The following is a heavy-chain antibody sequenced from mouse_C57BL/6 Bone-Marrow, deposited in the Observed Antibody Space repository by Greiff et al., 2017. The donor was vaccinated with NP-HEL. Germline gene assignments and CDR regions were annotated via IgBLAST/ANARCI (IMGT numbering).Heavy chain of an antibody. CDR2: IYPRSGNT. D-gene: IGHD1-1*01. CDR3: ARSSFWYFDV. V-gene: IGHV1-81*01. J-gene: IGHJ1*03. Sequence: VQLQQSGAELARPGASVKLSCKASGYTFTSYGISWVKQRPGQGLEWIGEIYPRSGNTYYNEKFKGKATLTADKSSSTAYMELRSLTSEDSAVYFCARSSFWYFDVWGTGTTVTVSS. CDR1: GYTFTSYG.